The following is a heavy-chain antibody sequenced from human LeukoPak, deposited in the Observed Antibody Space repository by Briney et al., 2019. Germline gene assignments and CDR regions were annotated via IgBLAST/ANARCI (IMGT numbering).Heavy chain of an antibody. CDR1: GFTFSSYA. CDR2: IPYDVSNK. V-gene: IGHV3-30-3*01. D-gene: IGHD6-19*01. Sequence: PGRSLRLSCAASGFTFSSYAMHWVRQAPGKGLEWVAVIPYDVSNKFYADSVRGRFTISRDNSKNSLYLQMNSLKAEDTAVYYCARSRSSGWGREFDYWGQGTLVTVSS. J-gene: IGHJ4*02. CDR3: ARSRSSGWGREFDY.